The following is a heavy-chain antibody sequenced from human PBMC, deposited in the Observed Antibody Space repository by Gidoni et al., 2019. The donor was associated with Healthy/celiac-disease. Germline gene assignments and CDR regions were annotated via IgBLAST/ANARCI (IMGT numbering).Heavy chain of an antibody. V-gene: IGHV4-34*01. CDR2: INHSGST. Sequence: EWIGEINHSGSTNYNPSLKSRVTISVDTSKNQFSLKLSSVTAADTAVYYCARIPLVSGSYSFDYWGQGTLVTVSS. D-gene: IGHD1-26*01. CDR3: ARIPLVSGSYSFDY. J-gene: IGHJ4*02.